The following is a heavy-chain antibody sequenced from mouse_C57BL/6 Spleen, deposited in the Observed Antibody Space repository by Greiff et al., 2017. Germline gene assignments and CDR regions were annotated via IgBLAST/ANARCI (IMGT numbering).Heavy chain of an antibody. CDR3: ARYDYDVEYAMDY. CDR2: IYPGDGDT. V-gene: IGHV1-82*01. D-gene: IGHD2-4*01. CDR1: GYAFSSSW. J-gene: IGHJ4*01. Sequence: QVQLQQSGPELVKPGASVKISCKASGYAFSSSWMNWVKQRPGKGLEWIGRIYPGDGDTNYNGKFKGKATLTADKSSSTAYMQLSSLTSEDSAVYFCARYDYDVEYAMDYWGQGTSVSVSS.